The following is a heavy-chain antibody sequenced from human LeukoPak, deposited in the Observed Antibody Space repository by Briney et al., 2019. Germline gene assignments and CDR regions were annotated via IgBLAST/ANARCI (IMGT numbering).Heavy chain of an antibody. V-gene: IGHV1-18*01. CDR2: ITIYNGNT. Sequence: ASVTVSYKASGYIFTNHGISWVRLAPGQGLEWMGWITIYNGNTNYAQKIQGRVTMTTDTSTSTAYMELKSLRSDNTSVYYCTRWCTSTTCYTGGFDIWGQGTMVTVSS. J-gene: IGHJ3*02. D-gene: IGHD2-2*02. CDR3: TRWCTSTTCYTGGFDI. CDR1: GYIFTNHG.